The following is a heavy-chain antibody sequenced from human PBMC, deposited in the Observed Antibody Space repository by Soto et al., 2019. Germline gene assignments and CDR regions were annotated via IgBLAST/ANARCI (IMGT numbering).Heavy chain of an antibody. CDR3: ARDTLGGAYDFWH. J-gene: IGHJ4*02. CDR2: ISSSGST. Sequence: EVQLVESGGSLVQPGGSLRLSCAASGFTVSNLYMTWVRQAPGKGLEWVSVISSSGSTYYADSVKGRFTISRDSSKNTLYLEMNRLRAGDTAVYYCARDTLGGAYDFWHGGQGTLVTVSS. CDR1: GFTVSNLY. V-gene: IGHV3-66*01. D-gene: IGHD3-3*01.